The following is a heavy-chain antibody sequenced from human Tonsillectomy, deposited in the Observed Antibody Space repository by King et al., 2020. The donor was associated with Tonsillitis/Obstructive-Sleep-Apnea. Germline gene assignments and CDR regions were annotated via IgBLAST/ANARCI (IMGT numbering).Heavy chain of an antibody. Sequence: VQLQESGPGLVKPSETLSLTCTVSGGSISYYHWSWIRQPPGKGLQWIGYIYYSGSTNYNPSLKSRVTISVDTSKNQFSMELSSVTAADTAVYYCARVELQYTGPLYYYMDVWGKGTTVTVSS. V-gene: IGHV4-59*01. CDR3: ARVELQYTGPLYYYMDV. CDR1: GGSISYYH. D-gene: IGHD4-11*01. CDR2: IYYSGST. J-gene: IGHJ6*03.